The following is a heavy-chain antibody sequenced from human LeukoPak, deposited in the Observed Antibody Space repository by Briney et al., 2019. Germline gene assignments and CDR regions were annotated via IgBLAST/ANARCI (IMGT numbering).Heavy chain of an antibody. D-gene: IGHD3-22*01. CDR3: ARAPSGDSSGYTDAFDI. CDR1: GGSISSGGYY. V-gene: IGHV4-31*03. J-gene: IGHJ3*02. Sequence: SGTLSLTCTVSGGSISSGGYYWSWIRQHPGKGLEWIGYIYYSGSTYYNPSLKSRVTISVDTSKNQFSLKLSSVTAADTAVYYCARAPSGDSSGYTDAFDIWGQGTMVTVSS. CDR2: IYYSGST.